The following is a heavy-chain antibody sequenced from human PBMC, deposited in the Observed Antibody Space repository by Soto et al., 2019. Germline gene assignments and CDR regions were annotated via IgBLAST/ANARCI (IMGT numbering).Heavy chain of an antibody. CDR1: GGTFSRHA. Sequence: QVQLVQSGSEVSMPGSSVKVSCKTSGGTFSRHAINWVRQAPGQGLEWMGGIIPLFGTTNYAQKVKGRVTIRAEDSSRTAYMELSRLTSEDAAVYYCARAAIHGSSWYFWFDPWGPGNLVTVSS. V-gene: IGHV1-69*01. CDR2: IIPLFGTT. J-gene: IGHJ5*02. CDR3: ARAAIHGSSWYFWFDP. D-gene: IGHD6-13*01.